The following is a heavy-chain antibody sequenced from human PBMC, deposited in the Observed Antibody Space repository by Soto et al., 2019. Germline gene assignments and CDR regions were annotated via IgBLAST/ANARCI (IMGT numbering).Heavy chain of an antibody. Sequence: GGSLRLSCAASGFTFSSYGMHWVRQAPGKGLEWVAVISYDGSNKYYADSVKGRFTISRDNSKNTLYLQMNSLRAEDTAVYYCAKSRGVIKFYYYYGMDVWGQGTTVTVSS. D-gene: IGHD3-10*01. J-gene: IGHJ6*02. CDR2: ISYDGSNK. CDR3: AKSRGVIKFYYYYGMDV. V-gene: IGHV3-30*18. CDR1: GFTFSSYG.